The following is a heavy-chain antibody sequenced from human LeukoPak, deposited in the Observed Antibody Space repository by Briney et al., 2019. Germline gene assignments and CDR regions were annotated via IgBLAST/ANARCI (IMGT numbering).Heavy chain of an antibody. CDR3: ASSLSLWANYRCH. V-gene: IGHV3-69-1*02. Sequence: GGSLRLSCAASEFIFSNYAMSWVRQAPGKGLEWVSFIAVDGTKYYPDSVKGRFTISRDSAKNSLFLQMNSLRAEDTAVYYCASSLSLWANYRCHWGRGTLVTVSS. CDR1: EFIFSNYA. CDR2: IAVDGTK. J-gene: IGHJ4*02. D-gene: IGHD3-16*02.